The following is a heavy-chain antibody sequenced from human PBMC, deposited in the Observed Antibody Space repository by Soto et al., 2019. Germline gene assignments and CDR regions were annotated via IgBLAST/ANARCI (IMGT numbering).Heavy chain of an antibody. CDR1: GYTFTSYY. D-gene: IGHD6-13*01. CDR2: INPSGGST. CDR3: ARAGPSSSWDYYYYYGMDV. Sequence: ASVKVSCKASGYTFTSYYMHWVRQAPGQGLEWMGIINPSGGSTSYAQKFQGRVTMTGDTSTSTVYMELSSLRSEDTAVYYRARAGPSSSWDYYYYYGMDVWGQGTTVTVSS. J-gene: IGHJ6*02. V-gene: IGHV1-46*01.